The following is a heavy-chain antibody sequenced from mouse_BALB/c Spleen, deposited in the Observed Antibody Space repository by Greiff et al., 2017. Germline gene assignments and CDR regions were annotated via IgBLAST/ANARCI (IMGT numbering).Heavy chain of an antibody. Sequence: EVKLMESGPGLVKPSQSLSLTCTVTGYSITSDYAWNWIRQFPGNKLEWMGYISYSGSTSYNPSLKSRISITRDTSKNQFFLQLNSVTTEDTATYYCAMDYAMDYWGQGTSVTVSS. J-gene: IGHJ4*01. V-gene: IGHV3-2*02. CDR1: GYSITSDYA. CDR2: ISYSGST. CDR3: AMDYAMDY.